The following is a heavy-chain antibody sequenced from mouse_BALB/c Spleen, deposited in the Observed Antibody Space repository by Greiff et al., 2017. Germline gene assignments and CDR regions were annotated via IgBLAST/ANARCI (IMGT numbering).Heavy chain of an antibody. J-gene: IGHJ2*01. CDR2: ISSGGSYT. D-gene: IGHD1-1*01. CDR3: ARRDYYGSSYAYYFDY. V-gene: IGHV5-6*01. CDR1: GFTFSSYG. Sequence: EVQRVESGGDLVKPGGSLKLSCAASGFTFSSYGMSWVRQTPDKRLEWVATISSGGSYTYYPDSVKGRFTISRDNAKNTLYLQMSSLKSEDTAMYYCARRDYYGSSYAYYFDYWGQGTTLTVSS.